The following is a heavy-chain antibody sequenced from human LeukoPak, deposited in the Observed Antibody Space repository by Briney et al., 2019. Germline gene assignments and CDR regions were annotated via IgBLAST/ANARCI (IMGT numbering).Heavy chain of an antibody. CDR2: INPNSGGT. CDR3: ARANYFDSSGYLTADAFDI. D-gene: IGHD3-22*01. Sequence: ASVKVSCKASGYTFTGYYMHWVRQAPGQGLEWMGRINPNSGGTNYAQKFQGRVTMTRDTSISTAYMELSGLRSDDTAVCYCARANYFDSSGYLTADAFDIWGQGTMVTVSS. V-gene: IGHV1-2*06. CDR1: GYTFTGYY. J-gene: IGHJ3*02.